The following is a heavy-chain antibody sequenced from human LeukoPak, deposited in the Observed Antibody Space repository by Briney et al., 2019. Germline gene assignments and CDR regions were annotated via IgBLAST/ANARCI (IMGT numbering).Heavy chain of an antibody. Sequence: GRSLRLSCAASGFTFSSYAMHWVRQAPGKGLEWVAVISYDGSNKYYADSVKGRFTISRDNAKNSLYLQMNSLRAEDTAFYYCAKDSGSWYTKGLDYWGQGTLVTVS. CDR1: GFTFSSYA. J-gene: IGHJ4*02. CDR3: AKDSGSWYTKGLDY. D-gene: IGHD6-13*01. CDR2: ISYDGSNK. V-gene: IGHV3-30-3*01.